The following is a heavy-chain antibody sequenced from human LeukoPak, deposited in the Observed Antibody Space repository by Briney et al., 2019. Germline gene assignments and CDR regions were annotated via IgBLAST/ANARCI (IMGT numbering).Heavy chain of an antibody. CDR1: GGSISSGGYY. D-gene: IGHD3-10*01. J-gene: IGHJ4*02. CDR3: ARRGGSGSSYFY. Sequence: PSQTLSLACTVSGGSISSGGYYWSWIRQHPGKGLEWIGYIYYSGSTYYNPSLKSRVTISVDTSKNQFSLKLSSVTAADTAVYYCARRGGSGSSYFYWGQGTLVTVSS. CDR2: IYYSGST. V-gene: IGHV4-31*03.